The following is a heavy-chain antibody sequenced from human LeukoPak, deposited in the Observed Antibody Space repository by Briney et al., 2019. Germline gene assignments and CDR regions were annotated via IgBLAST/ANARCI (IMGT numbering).Heavy chain of an antibody. Sequence: GGSLRLSCATSGFPFSGYIMNRVRQAPGKGLEWVSFIGTCGNTIYYADSVKGRFTVARDNAKNSLYLQMSSLRAEDTAISYCARDQWLDYWGQGTLVTVSS. D-gene: IGHD6-19*01. CDR2: IGTCGNTI. CDR1: GFPFSGYI. V-gene: IGHV3-48*01. J-gene: IGHJ4*02. CDR3: ARDQWLDY.